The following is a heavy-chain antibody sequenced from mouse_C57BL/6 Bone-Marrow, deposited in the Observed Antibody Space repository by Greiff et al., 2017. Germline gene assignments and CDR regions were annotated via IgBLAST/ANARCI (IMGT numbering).Heavy chain of an antibody. D-gene: IGHD2-3*01. CDR2: IYPGSGNT. J-gene: IGHJ1*03. Sequence: QVQLQQSGAELVRPGASVKLSCKASGYTFTDYYINWVKQRPGQGLEWIARIYPGSGNTYYNEKFKGKATLTAEKSSSTAYMQLSSLTSEDSAVYFCAGEYDGYYVLGYFDVWGTGTTVTVSS. V-gene: IGHV1-76*01. CDR3: AGEYDGYYVLGYFDV. CDR1: GYTFTDYY.